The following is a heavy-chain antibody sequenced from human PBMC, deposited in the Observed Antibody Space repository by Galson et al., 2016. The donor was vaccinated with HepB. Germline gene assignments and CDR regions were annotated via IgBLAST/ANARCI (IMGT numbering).Heavy chain of an antibody. CDR3: ARPRGTSYYYYGMDV. CDR1: GFSLSYYG. V-gene: IGHV3-30*03. D-gene: IGHD3-16*01. CDR2: VSDDGTNK. Sequence: SLRLSCAASGFSLSYYGMHWVRQAPGKGLEWVAVVSDDGTNKYYADSVKGRFTISRENSKHTLCLQINSMRGDDTAVYYCARPRGTSYYYYGMDVWGQGTTVSVSS. J-gene: IGHJ6*02.